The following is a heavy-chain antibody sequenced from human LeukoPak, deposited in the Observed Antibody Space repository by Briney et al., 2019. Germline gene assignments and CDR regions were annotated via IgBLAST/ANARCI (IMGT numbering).Heavy chain of an antibody. CDR1: GFTFSSYV. D-gene: IGHD6-13*01. J-gene: IGHJ4*02. CDR3: AKKGIAAADSFDY. Sequence: GGSLRLSCAASGFTFSSYVMSWVRQAPGKGLEAVSAISGSGASTYYADSVKGRFTISRDNSKNTLYLQVNSLRAEDTAVYYCAKKGIAAADSFDYWGQGTLVTVSS. CDR2: ISGSGAST. V-gene: IGHV3-23*01.